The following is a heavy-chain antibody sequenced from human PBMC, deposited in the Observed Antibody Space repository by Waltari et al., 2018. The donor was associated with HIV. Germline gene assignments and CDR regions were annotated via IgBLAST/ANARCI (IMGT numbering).Heavy chain of an antibody. CDR2: MNPNGGAT. CDR1: GYTFTDHS. V-gene: IGHV1-2*02. CDR3: VRDRGLNWNGDI. Sequence: QVQLVQSGAEVKRPGASVKVHCKASGYTFTDHSVFWVRQVPGPGFEWMGWMNPNGGATKYAQKFQGRISMTRDTSITTAYMELSGLRSDDTAIFYCVRDRGLNWNGDIWGQGTLVTVSS. D-gene: IGHD3-3*01. J-gene: IGHJ4*02.